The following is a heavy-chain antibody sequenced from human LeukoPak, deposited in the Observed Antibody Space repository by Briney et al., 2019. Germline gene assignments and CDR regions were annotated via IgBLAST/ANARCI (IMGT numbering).Heavy chain of an antibody. Sequence: QPGGSRRLSCAASGFTFDDYAMPWVRKAPGKGLKWVSGISWNSGSIGYADSVKGRFTISRDNAKNSLYLQMNSLRAEDTALYYCAKDAYDYSNYAYFDYWGQGTLVTASS. CDR3: AKDAYDYSNYAYFDY. D-gene: IGHD4-11*01. CDR2: ISWNSGSI. V-gene: IGHV3-9*01. CDR1: GFTFDDYA. J-gene: IGHJ4*02.